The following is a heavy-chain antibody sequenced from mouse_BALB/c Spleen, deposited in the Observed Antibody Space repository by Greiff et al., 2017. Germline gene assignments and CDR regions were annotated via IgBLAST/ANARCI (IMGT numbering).Heavy chain of an antibody. V-gene: IGHV5-17*02. CDR3: ERCSTVPYDYAMDY. Sequence: EVKLVESGGGLVQPGGSRKLSCAASGFTFSSFGMHWVRQAPEKGLEWVAYISSGSSTIYYADTVKGRFTISRDNPKNALFLQMTSLRSEDTAMYYCERCSTVPYDYAMDYWGQGTSVTVSS. CDR1: GFTFSSFG. J-gene: IGHJ4*01. CDR2: ISSGSSTI. D-gene: IGHD1-1*01.